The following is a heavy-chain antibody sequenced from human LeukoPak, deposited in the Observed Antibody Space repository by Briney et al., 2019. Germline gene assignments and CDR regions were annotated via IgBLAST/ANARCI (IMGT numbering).Heavy chain of an antibody. J-gene: IGHJ5*02. CDR3: ARGFGDSFDP. Sequence: GESLKISCAASGFIFKNYAMNWVRQAPGKGLEWVSAFSGTGDTTFYADSVKGRFTFSRDNTKNTVDLQMDSLRVDDTAVYYCARGFGDSFDPWGQGTLVTVSS. CDR1: GFIFKNYA. V-gene: IGHV3-23*01. CDR2: FSGTGDTT. D-gene: IGHD3-10*01.